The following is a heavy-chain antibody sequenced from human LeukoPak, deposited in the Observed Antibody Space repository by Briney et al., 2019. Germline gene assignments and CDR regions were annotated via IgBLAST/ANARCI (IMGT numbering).Heavy chain of an antibody. CDR2: IYSGGST. CDR3: ARGGAAPTPYYYYYYMDV. Sequence: GGSLRLSCAASGFTVSSNYMSWVRQAPGKGLEWVSVIYSGGSTYYADSVKGRFTISRDNSKNTLYLQMDSLRAEDTAVYYCARGGAAPTPYYYYYYMDVWGKGTTVTVSS. D-gene: IGHD6-13*01. V-gene: IGHV3-53*01. J-gene: IGHJ6*03. CDR1: GFTVSSNY.